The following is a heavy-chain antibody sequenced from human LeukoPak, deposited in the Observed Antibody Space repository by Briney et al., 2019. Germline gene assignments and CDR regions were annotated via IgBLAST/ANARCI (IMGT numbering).Heavy chain of an antibody. D-gene: IGHD3-10*02. CDR3: AKDHVLIWFDP. Sequence: AGGSLRLSCAPSGFTLSSYAMNWVRQAPGKGLEWVSAISGSGGSTYYADSVKGRFTISRDNSKNTVYLQMNSLRAEDTAVYYCAKDHVLIWFDPWGQGTLVTVSS. V-gene: IGHV3-23*01. J-gene: IGHJ5*02. CDR2: ISGSGGST. CDR1: GFTLSSYA.